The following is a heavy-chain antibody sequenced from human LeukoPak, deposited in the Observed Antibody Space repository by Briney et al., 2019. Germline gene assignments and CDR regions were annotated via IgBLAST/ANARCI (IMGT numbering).Heavy chain of an antibody. V-gene: IGHV1-2*02. CDR1: GYTFTGYY. D-gene: IGHD3-10*01. J-gene: IGHJ5*02. CDR2: INPNSGGT. CDR3: ARSTMVRGVNRTLDP. Sequence: ASVKVSCKASGYTFTGYYMHWVRQAPGQGLEWMGWINPNSGGTNYAQKLQGRVTMTRDTSISTAYMELSRLRSDDTAVYYCARSTMVRGVNRTLDPWGQGTLVTVSS.